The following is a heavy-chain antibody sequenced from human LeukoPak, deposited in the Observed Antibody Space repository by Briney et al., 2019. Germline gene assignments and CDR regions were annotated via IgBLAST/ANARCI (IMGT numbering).Heavy chain of an antibody. V-gene: IGHV3-21*01. CDR3: ARYLDTFPPAEGFDY. CDR1: GGSISSYY. CDR2: ISSSSSYI. J-gene: IGHJ4*02. Sequence: ETLSLTCTVSGGSISSYYWSWIRQPPGKGLEWVSSISSSSSYIYYADSVKGRFTISRDNAKNSLYLQMNSLRAEDTAVYYCARYLDTFPPAEGFDYWGQGTLVTVSS. D-gene: IGHD5-18*01.